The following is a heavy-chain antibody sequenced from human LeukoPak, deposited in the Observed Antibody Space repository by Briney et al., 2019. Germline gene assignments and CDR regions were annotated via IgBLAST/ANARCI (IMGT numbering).Heavy chain of an antibody. CDR3: ARLKFYDSTGYSPGYYMDV. V-gene: IGHV4-4*07. CDR1: GVAIISYY. Sequence: PSETLSLTCSVSGVAIISYYWRWICQPPGKGPEWIGRIYPTGNTDYNPSLKTRVTMSTDLSKKQFSLRLRSVTDADTAVYYCARLKFYDSTGYSPGYYMDVWGKGTAVTVSS. J-gene: IGHJ6*03. D-gene: IGHD3-22*01. CDR2: IYPTGNT.